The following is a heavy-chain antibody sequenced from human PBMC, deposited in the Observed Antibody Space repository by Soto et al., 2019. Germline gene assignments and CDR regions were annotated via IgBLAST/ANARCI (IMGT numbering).Heavy chain of an antibody. J-gene: IGHJ5*02. CDR1: GYSISSGYY. D-gene: IGHD2-2*01. CDR2: IYHSGGT. Sequence: SETLSLTCTVSGYSISSGYYWGWIRQPPGKGLEWIGSIYHSGGTYYNPSLKSRVTISVDTSKNQFSLKLSSVTAADTAVYYCARGLGYCSSTSCSPWFDPWGQGTLVTVSS. V-gene: IGHV4-38-2*02. CDR3: ARGLGYCSSTSCSPWFDP.